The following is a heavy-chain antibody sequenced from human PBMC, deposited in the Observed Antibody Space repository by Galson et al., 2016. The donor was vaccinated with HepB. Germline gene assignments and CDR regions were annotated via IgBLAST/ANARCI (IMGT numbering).Heavy chain of an antibody. CDR3: ARQGVGASGY. J-gene: IGHJ4*02. CDR1: GNNFSKYW. D-gene: IGHD1-26*01. Sequence: QSGAEVKKPGESLKISCKDSGNNFSKYWIGWVRQMPGKGLEWMGKIDPTDSSTNYSPSFQGHVTISADKSISTAYLQWSSLKASDTAMYYCARQGVGASGYWGQGTLVTVSS. V-gene: IGHV5-10-1*01. CDR2: IDPTDSST.